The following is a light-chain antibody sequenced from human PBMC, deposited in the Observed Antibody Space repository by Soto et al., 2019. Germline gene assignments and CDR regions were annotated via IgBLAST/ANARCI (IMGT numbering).Light chain of an antibody. CDR3: TSYTSSITYV. J-gene: IGLJ1*01. CDR2: EVS. CDR1: SSDVGGYKY. V-gene: IGLV2-14*01. Sequence: QSALTQPASVSRSPGQSITISCTGTSSDVGGYKYVSWYQHHPGKAPKLMIYEVSNRPSGVSNRFSGSKSGNTASLTISGLQAEDEADYYCTSYTSSITYVFGTGTKVTVL.